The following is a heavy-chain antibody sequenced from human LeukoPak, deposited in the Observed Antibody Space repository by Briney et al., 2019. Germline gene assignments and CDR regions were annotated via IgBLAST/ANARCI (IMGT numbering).Heavy chain of an antibody. Sequence: GGSLRLSCTASGFTFSDYAMSWIRQAPGKGLEWVSSISSSGSTIYYADSVKGRFTISRDNAKNSLYLQMNSLRAEDTAIYYCAKRGISSVKYFEYWGQGTLVTVST. CDR2: ISSSGSTI. J-gene: IGHJ4*02. CDR3: AKRGISSVKYFEY. V-gene: IGHV3-11*01. D-gene: IGHD6-13*01. CDR1: GFTFSDYA.